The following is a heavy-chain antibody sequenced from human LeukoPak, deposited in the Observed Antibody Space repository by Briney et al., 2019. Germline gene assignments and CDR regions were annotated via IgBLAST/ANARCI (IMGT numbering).Heavy chain of an antibody. CDR2: IYYSGST. D-gene: IGHD2-2*01. CDR3: ARRVGRYCSSTSCLIDY. V-gene: IGHV4-39*01. J-gene: IGHJ4*02. CDR1: GGSISSSSYY. Sequence: SETLSLTCTVSGGSISSSSYYWGWIRQPPGKGLEWIGSIYYSGSTYYNPSLKSRVTISVDTSKNQFSLKLNSVTAADTAVYYCARRVGRYCSSTSCLIDYWGQGTLVTVSS.